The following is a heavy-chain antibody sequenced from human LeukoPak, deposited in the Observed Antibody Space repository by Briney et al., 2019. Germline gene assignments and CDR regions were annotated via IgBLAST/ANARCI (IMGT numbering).Heavy chain of an antibody. V-gene: IGHV1-24*01. Sequence: ASVKVSCKVSGYIFTELSMHWVRQAPGQGLEWMGGFNPEDGETIYAQKFQGRVTMTEDTSTDTAYMELSSLRSEDTAVYYCATPDPYCSGGSCFTSDYWGQGTLVTVSS. J-gene: IGHJ4*02. CDR2: FNPEDGET. CDR3: ATPDPYCSGGSCFTSDY. CDR1: GYIFTELS. D-gene: IGHD2-15*01.